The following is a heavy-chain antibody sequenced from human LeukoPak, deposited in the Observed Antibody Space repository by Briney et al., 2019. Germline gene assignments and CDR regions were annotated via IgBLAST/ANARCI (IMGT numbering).Heavy chain of an antibody. CDR3: VRDMEPLRYFDT. Sequence: GGSLRLSCTGPGFIFSRYAVSWVRQAPGKGLEWVSAISKNTVDTYYADSVEGRLTISRDSSKNTVYLQMNSLRAEDTAVYYCVRDMEPLRYFDTWGQGTLVTVSS. J-gene: IGHJ4*02. CDR2: ISKNTVDT. V-gene: IGHV3-23*01. CDR1: GFIFSRYA. D-gene: IGHD3-9*01.